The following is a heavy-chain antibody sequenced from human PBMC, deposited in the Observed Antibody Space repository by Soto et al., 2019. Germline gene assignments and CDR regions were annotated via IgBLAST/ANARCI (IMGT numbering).Heavy chain of an antibody. CDR2: IYYSGST. CDR1: GGSISSSSYY. V-gene: IGHV4-39*01. CDR3: ATYGMDV. J-gene: IGHJ6*02. Sequence: SETLSLTCTVSGGSISSSSYYWGWIRQPPGKGLEWIGSIYYSGSTYYNPSLKSRVTISVDTSKNQFSLKLSSVTAADTAVYYCATYGMDVWGQGTTVTVSS.